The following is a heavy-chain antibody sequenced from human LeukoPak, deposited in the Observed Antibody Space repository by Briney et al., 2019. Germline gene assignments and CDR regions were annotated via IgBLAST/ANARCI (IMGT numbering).Heavy chain of an antibody. J-gene: IGHJ5*02. D-gene: IGHD3-22*01. V-gene: IGHV4-39*01. CDR2: IYYSGST. Sequence: PSETLSLTCAVYGGSFSSSSYYWGWIRQPPGKGLEWIGSIYYSGSTYYNPSLKSRVTISVDTSKNQFSLKLSSVTAADTAVYYCARHHDKGGRFDPWGQGTLVTVSS. CDR1: GGSFSSSSYY. CDR3: ARHHDKGGRFDP.